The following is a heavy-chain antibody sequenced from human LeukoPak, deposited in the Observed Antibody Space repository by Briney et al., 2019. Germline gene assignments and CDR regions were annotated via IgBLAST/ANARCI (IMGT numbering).Heavy chain of an antibody. V-gene: IGHV3-30*02. CDR3: AKELLWRGNFQH. J-gene: IGHJ1*01. Sequence: GGSLRLSCAASGFTFSSYGMNWVRQAPGKGLEWVAYIRYDGSTKFYADSVKGRFTISRDNSENTLYLQMNSLRAEDTAVYYCAKELLWRGNFQHWGQGTLVTVSS. CDR2: IRYDGSTK. D-gene: IGHD2-2*01. CDR1: GFTFSSYG.